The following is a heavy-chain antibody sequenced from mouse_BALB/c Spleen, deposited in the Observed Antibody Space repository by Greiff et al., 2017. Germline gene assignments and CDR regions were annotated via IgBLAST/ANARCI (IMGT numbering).Heavy chain of an antibody. CDR1: GFNIKDTY. Sequence: EVQLVESGAELVKPGASVKLSCTASGFNIKDTYMHWVKQRPEQGLEWIGRIDPANGNTKYDPKFQGKATITADTSSNTAYLQLSSLTSEDTAVYYCARSRRAPYAMDYWGQGTAVTVSS. J-gene: IGHJ4*01. D-gene: IGHD3-3*01. CDR2: IDPANGNT. CDR3: ARSRRAPYAMDY. V-gene: IGHV14-3*02.